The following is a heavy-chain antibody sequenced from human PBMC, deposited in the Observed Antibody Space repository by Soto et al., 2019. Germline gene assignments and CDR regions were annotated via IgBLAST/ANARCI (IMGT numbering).Heavy chain of an antibody. Sequence: GGSLRLSCATSGFTFSDHAMRWVRQAPGEGLEWVSGIRGDLVTTPYADSVKGRFTISRDNSKNTLYLQMNNLRAEDTAVYFCVRDRPTSLANYKGMDVWGQGTTITVSS. D-gene: IGHD1-7*01. V-gene: IGHV3-23*01. CDR3: VRDRPTSLANYKGMDV. CDR1: GFTFSDHA. J-gene: IGHJ6*02. CDR2: IRGDLVTT.